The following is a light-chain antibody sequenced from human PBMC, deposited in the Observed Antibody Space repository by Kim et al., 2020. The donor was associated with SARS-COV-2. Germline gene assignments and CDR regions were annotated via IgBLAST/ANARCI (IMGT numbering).Light chain of an antibody. V-gene: IGLV1-40*01. J-gene: IGLJ1*01. Sequence: QSVLTQPPSVSGAPGQRVTISCTVSSSNNGAGNEVHWYQQLPGTAPKLLIFGNSNRPSGVPDRFSGSKSGTSASLAITGLQTEDEGDYYCQSYDNSLGGYVRFGSGTKVTVL. CDR2: GNS. CDR3: QSYDNSLGGYVR. CDR1: SSNNGAGNE.